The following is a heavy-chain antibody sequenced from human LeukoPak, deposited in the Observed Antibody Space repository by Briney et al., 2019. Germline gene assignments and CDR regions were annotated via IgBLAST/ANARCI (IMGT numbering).Heavy chain of an antibody. CDR1: GFTFSSYA. Sequence: PGGSLRLSCAASGFTFSSYAMHWVRQAPGKGLEWVAVISYDGSNKYYADSVKGRFTISRDNSKNTLYLQMNSLRAEDTAVYYCVGGTGYSYGPTPFDYWGQGTLVTVSS. V-gene: IGHV3-30-3*01. CDR2: ISYDGSNK. CDR3: VGGTGYSYGPTPFDY. D-gene: IGHD5-18*01. J-gene: IGHJ4*02.